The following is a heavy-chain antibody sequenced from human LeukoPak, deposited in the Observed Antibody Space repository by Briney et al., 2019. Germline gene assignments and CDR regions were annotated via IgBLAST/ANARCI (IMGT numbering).Heavy chain of an antibody. J-gene: IGHJ5*02. Sequence: ASVKVSCKASGYTFTSYDFNWLRQATGQGPEWMGWMNPNSGATGYAQKFQGRVTMTRSASINTAYMELTDLRSEDTAVYYCARGIQYSYGYPGSQKNNWFDPWGQGTLVTVSS. CDR3: ARGIQYSYGYPGSQKNNWFDP. V-gene: IGHV1-8*01. D-gene: IGHD5-18*01. CDR2: MNPNSGAT. CDR1: GYTFTSYD.